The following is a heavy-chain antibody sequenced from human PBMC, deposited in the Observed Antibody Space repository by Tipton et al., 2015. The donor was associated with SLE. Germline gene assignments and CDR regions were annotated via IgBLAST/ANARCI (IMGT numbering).Heavy chain of an antibody. CDR2: IYHDGST. J-gene: IGHJ6*03. D-gene: IGHD6-13*01. CDR3: ARDGGAGADSDFYYLDV. Sequence: TLSLTCSVSGGSISTTSYYWGWIRQPPGKGLEWIANIYHDGSTYYNPSLKSRVTISVDTSKNQFSLKLTSVTAADTAVYYCARDGGAGADSDFYYLDVWGKGTTVTVSS. V-gene: IGHV4-39*07. CDR1: GGSISTTSYY.